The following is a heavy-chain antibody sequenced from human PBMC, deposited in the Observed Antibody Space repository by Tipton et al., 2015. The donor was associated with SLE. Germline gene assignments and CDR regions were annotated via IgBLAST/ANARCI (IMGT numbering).Heavy chain of an antibody. D-gene: IGHD4-17*01. CDR1: GGSISSGSYY. CDR2: IYTRGST. J-gene: IGHJ4*02. V-gene: IGHV4-61*02. CDR3: ARPSRGHGDYDN. Sequence: TLSLTCTVSGGSISSGSYYWSWIRQSAGEGLEWIGRIYTRGSTNYNLSLKSRVAISLDTSKNQISLRLTSVTAADTAVYYCARPSRGHGDYDNWGQGTQVTVSS.